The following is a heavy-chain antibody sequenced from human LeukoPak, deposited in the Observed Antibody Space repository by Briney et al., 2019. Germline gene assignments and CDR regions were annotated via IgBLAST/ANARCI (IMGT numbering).Heavy chain of an antibody. CDR2: IKQDGSEK. V-gene: IGHV3-7*01. CDR3: ARDQAIVGATSFDY. Sequence: GGSLRLSCAASGFTFSSYWMSWVRQAPGKGREWVANIKQDGSEKYYVDSVKGRFTISRDNAKNSLYLQMNSLRAEDTAVYYCARDQAIVGATSFDYWGQGTLVTVSS. D-gene: IGHD1-26*01. CDR1: GFTFSSYW. J-gene: IGHJ4*02.